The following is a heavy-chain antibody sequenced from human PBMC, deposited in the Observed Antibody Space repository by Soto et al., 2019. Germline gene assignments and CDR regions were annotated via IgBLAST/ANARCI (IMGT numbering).Heavy chain of an antibody. CDR3: ARDPVPIVVVQQTVPWFDP. J-gene: IGHJ5*02. V-gene: IGHV1-18*01. D-gene: IGHD3-22*01. CDR2: ISAYNGNT. CDR1: SYTFTSYG. Sequence: GASVKVSCTSPSYTFTSYGISLLRHSPGQWLEWMGWISAYNGNTNYAQKLQGRVTMTTDTSTSTAYMELRSMRSDDTAVYYCARDPVPIVVVQQTVPWFDPWGQGTLVTVSA.